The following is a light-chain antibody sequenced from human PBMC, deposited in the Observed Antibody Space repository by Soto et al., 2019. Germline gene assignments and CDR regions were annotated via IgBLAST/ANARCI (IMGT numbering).Light chain of an antibody. CDR1: SSDVGSHDL. CDR2: DVS. Sequence: SVLTQPASVSGSPGQSIAISCTGNSSDVGSHDLVSWYQQQSGKVPKLIIYDVSSRPSGVSNRFSGSKSGNTASLTISGLQAEDEADYYCSSFTSTTTYVFGTGTKVTVL. CDR3: SSFTSTTTYV. J-gene: IGLJ1*01. V-gene: IGLV2-14*02.